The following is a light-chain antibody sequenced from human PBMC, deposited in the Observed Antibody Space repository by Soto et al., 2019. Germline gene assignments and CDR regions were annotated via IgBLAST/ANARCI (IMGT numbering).Light chain of an antibody. CDR2: AAS. J-gene: IGKJ5*01. CDR3: QETNTFPSS. Sequence: DLQMTQSPSSVSASVGDRVTITCRASQGIGSWLAWYQHKPGKAPKLLIYAASNVQGGVPSRFGGSGSGTDFALTSDGLQAEDFGADYWQETNTFPSSFGQGTGLEIK. CDR1: QGIGSW. V-gene: IGKV1D-12*01.